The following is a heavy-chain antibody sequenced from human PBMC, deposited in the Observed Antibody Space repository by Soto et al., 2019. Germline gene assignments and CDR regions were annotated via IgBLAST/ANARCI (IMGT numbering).Heavy chain of an antibody. D-gene: IGHD1-7*01. CDR1: GGSISSGDYY. CDR3: ARFLRYNWNYEERFDY. CDR2: IYYSGST. J-gene: IGHJ4*02. Sequence: QVQLQESGPGLVKPSQTLSLTCTVSGGSISSGDYYWSWIRQPPGKGLEWIGYIYYSGSTYYNPSLKSRVTISVDTSKNQFSLKLSSVTAADTAVYYCARFLRYNWNYEERFDYWGQGTLVTVSS. V-gene: IGHV4-30-4*01.